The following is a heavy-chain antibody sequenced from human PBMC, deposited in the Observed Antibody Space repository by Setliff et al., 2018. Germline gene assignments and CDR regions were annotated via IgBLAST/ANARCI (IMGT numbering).Heavy chain of an antibody. CDR3: ARAGPTVTFFRVLVISWWDP. CDR2: MYHSGST. CDR1: GGSITDRNW. D-gene: IGHD3-3*01. J-gene: IGHJ5*02. Sequence: SETLSLTCALSGGSITDRNWWNWVRQPPGKGLEWIGEMYHSGSTNYNRSLRSRVSISVDTSKNQFSLKLSSVTAADTATYYCARAGPTVTFFRVLVISWWDPWGQGSLVTVSS. V-gene: IGHV4-4*02.